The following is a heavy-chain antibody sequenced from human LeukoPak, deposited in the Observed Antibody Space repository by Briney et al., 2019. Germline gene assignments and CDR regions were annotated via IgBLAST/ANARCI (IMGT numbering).Heavy chain of an antibody. V-gene: IGHV4-59*01. D-gene: IGHD2-15*01. CDR3: ATPDRYSHFDY. CDR1: GGSISSYH. Sequence: SETLSLTCTVSGGSISSYHCSWIRQPPGERLEWIGYIHYSGSTNYNPSLKSRVTTSVDTSKNQFSLKLKSVTAADTAVYYCATPDRYSHFDYWGQGTLVTVSS. J-gene: IGHJ4*02. CDR2: IHYSGST.